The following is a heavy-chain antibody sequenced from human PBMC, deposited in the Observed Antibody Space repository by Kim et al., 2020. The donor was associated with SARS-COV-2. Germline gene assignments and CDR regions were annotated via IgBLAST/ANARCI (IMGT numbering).Heavy chain of an antibody. CDR1: GYTFTSYD. V-gene: IGHV1-8*01. CDR3: ARGFKRNPVYIRGLGY. J-gene: IGHJ4*02. Sequence: ASVKVSCKASGYTFTSYDINWVRQATGQGLEWMGWMNPNSGNTGYAQKFQGRVTMTRNTSISTAYMELSSLRSEDTAVYYCARGFKRNPVYIRGLGYWGQGTLVTVSS. CDR2: MNPNSGNT. D-gene: IGHD3-16*01.